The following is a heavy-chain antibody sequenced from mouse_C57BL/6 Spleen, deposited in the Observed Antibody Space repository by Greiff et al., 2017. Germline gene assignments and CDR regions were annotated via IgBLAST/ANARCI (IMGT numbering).Heavy chain of an antibody. V-gene: IGHV5-4*03. CDR1: GFTFSSYA. CDR3: ARGERGLGYFDY. CDR2: ISDGGSYT. J-gene: IGHJ2*01. D-gene: IGHD3-1*01. Sequence: EVKVEESGGGLVKPGGSLKLSCAASGFTFSSYAMSWVRQTPEKRLEWVATISDGGSYTYYPDNVKGRFTISRDNAKNNLYLQMSHLKSEDTAMYYCARGERGLGYFDYWGQGTTLTVSS.